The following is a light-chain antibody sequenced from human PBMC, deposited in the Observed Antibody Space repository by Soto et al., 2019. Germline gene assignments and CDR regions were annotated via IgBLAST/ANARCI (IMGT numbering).Light chain of an antibody. CDR2: QDT. Sequence: SYELTQPPSVSVSPGQTASITCSGDKLGDKYACWYQQKPGQSPVLVIYQDTKRPSGIPEGFSGSNSGNTATMNSSGTQAMDGADYYCQAWDSNTGVFGGGTKLTVL. CDR1: KLGDKY. CDR3: QAWDSNTGV. J-gene: IGLJ2*01. V-gene: IGLV3-1*01.